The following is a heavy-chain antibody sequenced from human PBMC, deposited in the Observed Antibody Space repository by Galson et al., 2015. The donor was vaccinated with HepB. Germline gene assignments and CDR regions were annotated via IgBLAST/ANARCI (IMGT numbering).Heavy chain of an antibody. CDR3: ARDRRRLRYGMDV. CDR1: GFTFSSYV. CDR2: ISCDGSNK. V-gene: IGHV3-30*04. J-gene: IGHJ6*02. Sequence: SLRLSCAASGFTFSSYVMHWVRQAPGKGLEWVAVISCDGSNKYYADSVKGRFTISRDNSKNTLYLQMNSLRAEDTAVYYCARDRRRLRYGMDVWGQGTTVTVSS.